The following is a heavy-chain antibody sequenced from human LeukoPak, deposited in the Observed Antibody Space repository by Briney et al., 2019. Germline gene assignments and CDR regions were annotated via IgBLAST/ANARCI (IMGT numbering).Heavy chain of an antibody. CDR3: ARDERITMIRNAFDI. J-gene: IGHJ3*02. CDR1: GFTFSYYA. V-gene: IGHV3-23*01. D-gene: IGHD3-22*01. Sequence: HPGGSLRLSCAASGFTFSYYAMSWVRQVPGKGLEWVSAISGGSSAVYYADNVKGRFTISRDNSKNTLYLQMNSLRAEDTAVYYCARDERITMIRNAFDIWGQGTMVTVSS. CDR2: ISGGSSAV.